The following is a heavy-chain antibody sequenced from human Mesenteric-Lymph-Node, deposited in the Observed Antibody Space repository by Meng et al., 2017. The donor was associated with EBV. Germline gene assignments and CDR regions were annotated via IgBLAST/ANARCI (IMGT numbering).Heavy chain of an antibody. Sequence: QPQLWGAGLLKPAETVSLPWTVSGASISSGSYYWGWIRQPPGKGLEWIGSIYYRGSTYYNPSLRCRVTISVDTSKNHFSLKLSSVTAAGTAMYYCVSYDYGNYVSFDSWGQGILVTVSS. CDR3: VSYDYGNYVSFDS. J-gene: IGHJ4*02. D-gene: IGHD4-11*01. CDR1: GASISSGSYY. CDR2: IYYRGST. V-gene: IGHV4-39*01.